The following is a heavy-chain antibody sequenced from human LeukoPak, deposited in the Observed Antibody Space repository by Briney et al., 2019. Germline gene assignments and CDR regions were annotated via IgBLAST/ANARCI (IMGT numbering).Heavy chain of an antibody. J-gene: IGHJ5*02. CDR1: GGSISSSSYY. Sequence: SETLSLTCTVSGGSISSSSYYWGWIRQPPGMGLEWIGSIYYSGSTYYNPSLKSRVTISVDTSKNQFSLKLSSVTAADTAVYYCARDLTGRNWFDPWGQGTLVTVSS. D-gene: IGHD1-20*01. CDR3: ARDLTGRNWFDP. V-gene: IGHV4-39*07. CDR2: IYYSGST.